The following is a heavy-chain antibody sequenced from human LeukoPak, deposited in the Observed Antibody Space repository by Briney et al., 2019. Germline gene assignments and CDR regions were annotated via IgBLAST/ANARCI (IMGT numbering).Heavy chain of an antibody. V-gene: IGHV4-34*01. J-gene: IGHJ5*02. Sequence: PSETLSLTCAVYGGSFSGYYWSWIRQPPGKGLEWIGEINHSGSTNYNPSLKSRVTISVDTSKNQFSLKLSSVTAGDTAVYYCARGRLWFGELFGNWFDPWGQGTLVTVSS. D-gene: IGHD3-10*01. CDR1: GGSFSGYY. CDR3: ARGRLWFGELFGNWFDP. CDR2: INHSGST.